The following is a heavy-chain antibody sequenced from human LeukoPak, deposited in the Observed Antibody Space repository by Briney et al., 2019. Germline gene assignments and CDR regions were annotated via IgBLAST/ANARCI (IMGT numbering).Heavy chain of an antibody. J-gene: IGHJ4*02. Sequence: PGGSLRLSCGGSGIRFSDHWMLWVRQAPGRGLVWVSRIDRDRISRIYADSVRGRFTISRDNAKNALYLQMDSLKDEDTAVYYCVASRWSGALDFWGQGSLVTVSS. V-gene: IGHV3-74*01. CDR1: GIRFSDHW. CDR2: IDRDRISR. D-gene: IGHD3-3*01. CDR3: VASRWSGALDF.